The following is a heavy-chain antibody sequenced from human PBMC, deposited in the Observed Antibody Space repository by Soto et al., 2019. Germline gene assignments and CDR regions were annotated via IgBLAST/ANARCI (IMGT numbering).Heavy chain of an antibody. V-gene: IGHV4-31*03. Sequence: SETLSLTCTVSGGSISSGGYYWSWIRQHPGKGLEWIGYIYYSGSTYYNPSLKSRVTISVDTSKNQFSLKLSSVTAADTAVYYCARAGNSSGYLSPCDAFDIWGQGTTVTVSS. CDR3: ARAGNSSGYLSPCDAFDI. CDR2: IYYSGST. J-gene: IGHJ3*02. CDR1: GGSISSGGYY. D-gene: IGHD3-22*01.